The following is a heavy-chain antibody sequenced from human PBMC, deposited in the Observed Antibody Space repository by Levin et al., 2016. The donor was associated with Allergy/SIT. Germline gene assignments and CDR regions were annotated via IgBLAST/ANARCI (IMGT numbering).Heavy chain of an antibody. V-gene: IGHV3-11*06. D-gene: IGHD3-22*01. J-gene: IGHJ3*02. Sequence: WIVTPPGKGLEWVSYISSSSSYTNYADSVKGRFTISRDNAKNSLYLQMNSLRAEDTAVYYCARDLEDSSLAAFDIWGQGTMVTVSS. CDR3: ARDLEDSSLAAFDI. CDR2: ISSSSSYT.